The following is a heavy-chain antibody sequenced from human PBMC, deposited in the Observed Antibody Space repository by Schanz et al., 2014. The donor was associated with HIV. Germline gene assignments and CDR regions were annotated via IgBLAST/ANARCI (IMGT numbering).Heavy chain of an antibody. V-gene: IGHV3-9*01. D-gene: IGHD4-4*01. CDR1: KFTFTDYA. CDR3: ARVEGPPTFYYYYYGSDV. Sequence: VQLVESGGSLVQPGRSLRLSCAASKFTFTDYAMHWVRQAPGKGLEWVSGISWNSGRVAYADSVKGRFTISRDNSKNTLFLQMNSLRAEDTAVYYCARVEGPPTFYYYYYGSDVWGQGTAVTVSS. J-gene: IGHJ6*02. CDR2: ISWNSGRV.